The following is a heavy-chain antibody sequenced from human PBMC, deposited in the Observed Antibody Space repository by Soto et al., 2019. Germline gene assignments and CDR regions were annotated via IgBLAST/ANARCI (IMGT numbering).Heavy chain of an antibody. V-gene: IGHV3-30*18. Sequence: QVQLVESGGGVVQPGRSLRLSCAASGFTFSRYGMHWVRQAPGKGLEWVAVISYDGSNKYYADSVKGRFTISRDNSKNTLYLQMNSLRAEDTAVYYCAKDLTAGDYDWVKGAFDIWGQGTMVTVSS. CDR3: AKDLTAGDYDWVKGAFDI. J-gene: IGHJ3*02. D-gene: IGHD4-17*01. CDR2: ISYDGSNK. CDR1: GFTFSRYG.